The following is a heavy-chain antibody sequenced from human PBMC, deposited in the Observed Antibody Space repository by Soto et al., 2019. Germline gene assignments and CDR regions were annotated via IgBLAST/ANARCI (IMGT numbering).Heavy chain of an antibody. J-gene: IGHJ4*02. D-gene: IGHD6-19*01. Sequence: QVQLQESGPGLVKPSGTLSLTCAVSGASISDNNWWSWVRQPPGKGLEWIGEVVHRGTTNHNPSLRSRVTISMDKSKNQISLTLSSVTAADSAVYCCARHIGVTGTRGFDYWGQGTLVTVSS. V-gene: IGHV4-4*01. CDR3: ARHIGVTGTRGFDY. CDR1: GASISDNNW. CDR2: VVHRGTT.